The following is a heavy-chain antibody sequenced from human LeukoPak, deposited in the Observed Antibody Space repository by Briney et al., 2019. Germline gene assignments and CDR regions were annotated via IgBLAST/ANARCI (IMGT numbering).Heavy chain of an antibody. CDR2: IYSGGST. Sequence: PGGSLRLSCAASGFTVSSNYMSWVRQAPGKGLEWVSVIYSGGSTYYADSMKGRFTISRDNSKNTLYLQMNSLRAEDTAVYYCARGGIAVASRVFDYWGQGTLVTVSS. CDR3: ARGGIAVASRVFDY. J-gene: IGHJ4*02. V-gene: IGHV3-66*02. D-gene: IGHD6-19*01. CDR1: GFTVSSNY.